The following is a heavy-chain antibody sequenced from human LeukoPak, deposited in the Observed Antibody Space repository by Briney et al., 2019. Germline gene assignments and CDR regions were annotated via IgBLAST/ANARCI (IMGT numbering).Heavy chain of an antibody. CDR2: ISYSGNT. CDR1: GDSITNSY. CDR3: AKRIIEPRENGDSNWLDP. D-gene: IGHD4-17*01. Sequence: KTSETLSLTCTVSGDSITNSYWNWIRQPPGRGLEWIGRISYSGNTNYNPSLKSRVIISRDTSKNQFSLELTSVTAADTAVYYCAKRIIEPRENGDSNWLDPWGQGILVTVSS. J-gene: IGHJ5*01. V-gene: IGHV4-59*08.